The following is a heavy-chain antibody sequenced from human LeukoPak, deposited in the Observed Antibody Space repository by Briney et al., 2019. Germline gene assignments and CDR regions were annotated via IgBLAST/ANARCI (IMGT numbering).Heavy chain of an antibody. Sequence: GGSLRLSCAASGFTFSSYAMSWVRQAPGKGLEWLSAISGSGGSRYYGDSVKGRFTISRDNSKKTLYLQVNSLRAEDTAVYYCAKGGQGVVPAAIAYWGQGTLVTVSS. D-gene: IGHD2-2*01. J-gene: IGHJ4*02. CDR3: AKGGQGVVPAAIAY. V-gene: IGHV3-23*01. CDR1: GFTFSSYA. CDR2: ISGSGGSR.